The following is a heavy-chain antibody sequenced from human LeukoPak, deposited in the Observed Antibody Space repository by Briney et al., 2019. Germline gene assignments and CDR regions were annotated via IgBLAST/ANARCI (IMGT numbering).Heavy chain of an antibody. D-gene: IGHD3-22*01. CDR3: AKERITMIVAGAYFDY. J-gene: IGHJ4*02. CDR2: ISGSGGST. Sequence: GGALRLSCAASGFTFSSYGMSWVRQAPGKGLEWVSAISGSGGSTYYADSVKGRFTISRDNSKNTLYLQMNSLRAEDTAVYYCAKERITMIVAGAYFDYWGQGTLVTVSS. CDR1: GFTFSSYG. V-gene: IGHV3-23*01.